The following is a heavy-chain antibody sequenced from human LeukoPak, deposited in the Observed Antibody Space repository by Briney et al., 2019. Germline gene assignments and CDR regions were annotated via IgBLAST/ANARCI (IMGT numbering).Heavy chain of an antibody. V-gene: IGHV3-30-3*01. CDR2: ISYGGSNK. D-gene: IGHD4-11*01. Sequence: GRSLRLSCAASGFTFSSYAMHWVRQAPGKGLEWVAVISYGGSNKYYADSVKGRFTISRDNSKNTLYLQMNSLRAEDTAVYYCARDGGLHSNAFDIWGQGTMVTVSS. CDR1: GFTFSSYA. J-gene: IGHJ3*02. CDR3: ARDGGLHSNAFDI.